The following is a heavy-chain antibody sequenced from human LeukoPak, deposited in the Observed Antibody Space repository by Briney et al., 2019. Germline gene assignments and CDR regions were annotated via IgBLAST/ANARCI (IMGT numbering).Heavy chain of an antibody. D-gene: IGHD1-14*01. CDR2: ISYDGSNK. CDR1: GFTFSSYA. CDR3: ANSRPDSYIDS. V-gene: IGHV3-30*04. J-gene: IGHJ4*02. Sequence: PGGSLRLSCAASGFTFSSYAMHWVRQAPGKGLEWVAVISYDGSNKYYVDSVKGRFTISRDNSKNTLYLQMNSLRPDDTAFYYCANSRPDSYIDSWGQGTLVTVST.